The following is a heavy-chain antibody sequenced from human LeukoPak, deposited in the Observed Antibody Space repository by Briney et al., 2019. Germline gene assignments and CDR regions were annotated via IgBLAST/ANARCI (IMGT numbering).Heavy chain of an antibody. CDR2: IYYSGST. Sequence: SQTLSLTCTVSGGSISSGGYYWSWIRQHPGKGLEWIGYIYYSGSTYYNPSLKSRVTISVDTSKNQFSLKLSSVTAADTAAYYCAIWLRGPAAIGWFDPWGQGTLVTVSS. CDR3: AIWLRGPAAIGWFDP. V-gene: IGHV4-31*03. D-gene: IGHD2-2*02. J-gene: IGHJ5*02. CDR1: GGSISSGGYY.